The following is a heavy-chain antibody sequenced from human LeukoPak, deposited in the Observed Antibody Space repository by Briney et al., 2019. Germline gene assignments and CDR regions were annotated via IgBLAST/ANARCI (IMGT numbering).Heavy chain of an antibody. Sequence: GASVKVSCKASGGTFSSYAISWVRQAPGQGLEWMGRIIPIFGTENYAQKFQGRVTITTDESTSTAYMELSSLRSEDTAVYYCATQLNYYYGSGSPGIFDYWGQGTLVTVSS. CDR2: IIPIFGTE. J-gene: IGHJ4*02. V-gene: IGHV1-69*05. CDR1: GGTFSSYA. D-gene: IGHD3-10*01. CDR3: ATQLNYYYGSGSPGIFDY.